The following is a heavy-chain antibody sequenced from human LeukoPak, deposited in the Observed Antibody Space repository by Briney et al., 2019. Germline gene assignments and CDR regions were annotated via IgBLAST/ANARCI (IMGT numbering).Heavy chain of an antibody. D-gene: IGHD1-26*01. CDR2: ITSSGGST. CDR3: AKDFGVGGSYFGCYFDY. CDR1: GFTFSSHA. J-gene: IGHJ4*02. Sequence: GGSLRLSCAASGFTFSSHAMSWVRQAPGKGLEWVSVITSSGGSTYYADSVKGRFTISRDNSKNTLYLEMNSLRAEDTAVYYCAKDFGVGGSYFGCYFDYWGQGTLVTVSS. V-gene: IGHV3-23*01.